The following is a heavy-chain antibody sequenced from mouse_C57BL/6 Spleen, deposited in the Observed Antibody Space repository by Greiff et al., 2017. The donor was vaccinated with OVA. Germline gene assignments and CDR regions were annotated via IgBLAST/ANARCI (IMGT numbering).Heavy chain of an antibody. CDR1: GFTFTDYY. Sequence: EVHLVESGGGLVQPGGSLSLSCAASGFTFTDYYMSWVRQPPGKALEWLGFIRNKANGYTTEYSASVKGRFTISRDNSQSILYLQMNALRADDSATYYCARYPLYYSNYVWYFDVWGTGTTVTVSS. CDR3: ARYPLYYSNYVWYFDV. CDR2: IRNKANGYTT. V-gene: IGHV7-3*01. J-gene: IGHJ1*03. D-gene: IGHD2-5*01.